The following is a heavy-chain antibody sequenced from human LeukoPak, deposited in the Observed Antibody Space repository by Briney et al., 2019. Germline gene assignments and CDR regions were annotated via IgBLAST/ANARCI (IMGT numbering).Heavy chain of an antibody. CDR2: INHSGST. CDR3: ARGPIPGPWGSYRGAFDI. Sequence: PETLSLTCAVYGGSFSGYYWSWIRQPPGKGLEWIGEINHSGSTNYNPSLKSRVTISVDTSKNQFSLKLSSVTAADTAVYYCARGPIPGPWGSYRGAFDIWGQGTMVTVSS. J-gene: IGHJ3*02. D-gene: IGHD3-16*02. CDR1: GGSFSGYY. V-gene: IGHV4-34*01.